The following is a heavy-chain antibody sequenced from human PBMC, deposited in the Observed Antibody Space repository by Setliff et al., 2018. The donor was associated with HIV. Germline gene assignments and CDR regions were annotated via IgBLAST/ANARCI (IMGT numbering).Heavy chain of an antibody. J-gene: IGHJ6*02. CDR1: DYSISGGYY. CDR2: IYISGTT. CDR3: ARTFGDLKHYNYYYTIDV. D-gene: IGHD3-10*01. Sequence: SETLSLTCAVSDYSISGGYYWGWIRQPPGKGLEWIGYIYISGTTNYNPSLKNRVTMSLDTSKTQFSLRLSFVTAADTAVYYCARTFGDLKHYNYYYTIDVWGQGTTVTVSS. V-gene: IGHV4-38-2*01.